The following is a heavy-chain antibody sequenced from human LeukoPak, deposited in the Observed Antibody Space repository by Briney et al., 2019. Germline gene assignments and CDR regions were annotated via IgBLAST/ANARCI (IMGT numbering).Heavy chain of an antibody. CDR2: INAYNGDT. J-gene: IGHJ4*02. CDR3: ARGSTSDWPLEY. V-gene: IGHV1-3*01. Sequence: ASVRVSCKASGYTFINYAIHWVRQAPGHRLEWMGWINAYNGDTEYSQKFQGRVTITRDTSATTAYMELSTLRSVDTAVYYCARGSTSDWPLEYWGRGILVAVSS. CDR1: GYTFINYA. D-gene: IGHD2-21*02.